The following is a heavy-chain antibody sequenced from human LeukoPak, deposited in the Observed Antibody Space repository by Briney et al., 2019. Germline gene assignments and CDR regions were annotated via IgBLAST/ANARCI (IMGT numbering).Heavy chain of an antibody. Sequence: ASVKVSCKASGYTFTGYYMHWVRQAPGQGLEWMGWINPNSGGTNYAQKFQGRVTMTGDTSISTAYMELSRLRSDDTAVYYCARAVTQLLYYFDYWGQGTLVTVSS. D-gene: IGHD2-2*01. V-gene: IGHV1-2*02. CDR2: INPNSGGT. CDR1: GYTFTGYY. CDR3: ARAVTQLLYYFDY. J-gene: IGHJ4*02.